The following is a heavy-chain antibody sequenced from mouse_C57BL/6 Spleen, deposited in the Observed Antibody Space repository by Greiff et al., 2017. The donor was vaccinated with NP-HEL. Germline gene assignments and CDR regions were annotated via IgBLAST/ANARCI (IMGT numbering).Heavy chain of an antibody. D-gene: IGHD1-3*01. CDR3: APSQWGYFDY. CDR1: GYAFSSSW. CDR2: IYPGDGDT. Sequence: VQLQQSGPELVKPGASVKISCKASGYAFSSSWMNWVKQRPGKGLEWIGRIYPGDGDTNYNGKFKGKATLTADKSSSTAYMQLSSLTSEDSAVYFCAPSQWGYFDYWGQGTTLTVAS. J-gene: IGHJ2*01. V-gene: IGHV1-82*01.